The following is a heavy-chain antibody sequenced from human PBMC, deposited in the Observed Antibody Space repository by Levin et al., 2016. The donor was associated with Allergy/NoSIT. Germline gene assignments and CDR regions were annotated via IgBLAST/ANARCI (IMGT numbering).Heavy chain of an antibody. Sequence: SETLSLTCSVSGGSIRSYYWSWIRQPPGKGLEWIGHVHHSRDTNYNPSLKSRVSISADTSKNQLSLRLSSVTAADTAVYYCTRGSAVAAFDIWGQGTMVTVSS. CDR1: GGSIRSYY. CDR3: TRGSAVAAFDI. D-gene: IGHD2-15*01. J-gene: IGHJ3*02. CDR2: VHHSRDT. V-gene: IGHV4-59*01.